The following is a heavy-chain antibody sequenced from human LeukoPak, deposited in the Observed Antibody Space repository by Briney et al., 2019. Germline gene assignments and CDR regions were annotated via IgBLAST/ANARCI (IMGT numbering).Heavy chain of an antibody. V-gene: IGHV5-51*01. D-gene: IGHD4-17*01. CDR3: ARHHMTSVTTAPFYYLDV. CDR2: IYPGDSDT. J-gene: IGHJ6*03. CDR1: GYSFTSYW. Sequence: GESLKISCKGSGYSFTSYWIGWVRQMPGKGLEWMGIIYPGDSDTRYSPSFQGQVTISADKSISTAYLQWSSLKASDTAIYYCARHHMTSVTTAPFYYLDVWGTGATVTVSS.